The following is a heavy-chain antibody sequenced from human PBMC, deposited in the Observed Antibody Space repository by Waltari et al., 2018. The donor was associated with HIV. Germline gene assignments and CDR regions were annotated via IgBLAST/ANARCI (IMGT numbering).Heavy chain of an antibody. D-gene: IGHD3-3*01. V-gene: IGHV4-31*03. CDR1: GGSISSSGYY. Sequence: QVQLQESGPGLVKPSQTLSLTCTVSGGSISSSGYYWSWIRQHPGKGLEWIGYIYSRGSTYYNPSLKSRLTISVDTSKNQFSRKLNSVTAADTAVYYCARGWLRRGYYLWGQGTLVTVSS. CDR3: ARGWLRRGYYL. CDR2: IYSRGST. J-gene: IGHJ4*02.